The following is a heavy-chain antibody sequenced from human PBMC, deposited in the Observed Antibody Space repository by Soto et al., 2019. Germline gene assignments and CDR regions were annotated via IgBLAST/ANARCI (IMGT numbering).Heavy chain of an antibody. J-gene: IGHJ4*02. V-gene: IGHV3-33*01. CDR1: GFTFSSYG. CDR2: IGSDGSNK. Sequence: QVQLVESGGGVVQPGRSLRLSCAASGFTFSSYGMHWVRQAPGKGLEWVAVIGSDGSNKYYADSVKGRFTISRDNSKNTLYLQMNSLRAEDTAVYYCAREPPYPSYCSSTSCYGDYFDYWGQGTLVTVSS. CDR3: AREPPYPSYCSSTSCYGDYFDY. D-gene: IGHD2-2*01.